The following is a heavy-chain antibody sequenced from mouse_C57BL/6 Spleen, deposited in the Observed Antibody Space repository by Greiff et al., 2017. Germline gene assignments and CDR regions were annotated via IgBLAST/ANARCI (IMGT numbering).Heavy chain of an antibody. CDR1: GYTFTSYW. CDR2: IDPSDSET. Sequence: QVQLQQPGAELVRPGSSVKLSCKASGYTFTSYWMHWVKQRPIQGLEWIGNIDPSDSETHYNQKFKDKATLPVDKSSSTAYMQLSSLTSEDSAVYYCARGDYGSSPFAYWGQGTLVTVSA. V-gene: IGHV1-52*01. D-gene: IGHD1-1*01. CDR3: ARGDYGSSPFAY. J-gene: IGHJ3*01.